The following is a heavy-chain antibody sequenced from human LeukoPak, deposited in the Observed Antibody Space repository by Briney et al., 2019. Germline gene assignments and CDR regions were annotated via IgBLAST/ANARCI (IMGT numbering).Heavy chain of an antibody. CDR1: GFTFSSYW. CDR3: ARGMTSRTSDY. D-gene: IGHD1-14*01. J-gene: IGHJ4*02. CDR2: IKPDGSEK. Sequence: QTGGSLRLSCAASGFTFSSYWMSWVRQAPGKGLEWVANIKPDGSEKYYVDSVKGRFTISRDNAKNSLSLQMNSLRVEDRAVYYCARGMTSRTSDYWGQGTLVTVSS. V-gene: IGHV3-7*01.